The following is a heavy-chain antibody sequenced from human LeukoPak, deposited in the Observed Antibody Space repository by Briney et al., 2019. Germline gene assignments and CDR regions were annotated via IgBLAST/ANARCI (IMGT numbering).Heavy chain of an antibody. CDR3: ARGPGGGDYVWGSYRYDY. Sequence: GGSLRLSCAASGFTFSSYWMHWVRQAPGKGLVWVSRINSDGSSTSYADSVKGRFTISRDNAKNTLYLQMNSLRAEDTAVYYCARGPGGGDYVWGSYRYDYWGQGTLVTVSP. V-gene: IGHV3-74*01. D-gene: IGHD3-16*02. CDR2: INSDGSST. J-gene: IGHJ4*02. CDR1: GFTFSSYW.